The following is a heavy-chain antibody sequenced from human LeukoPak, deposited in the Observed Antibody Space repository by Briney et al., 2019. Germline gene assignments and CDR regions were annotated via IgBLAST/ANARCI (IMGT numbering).Heavy chain of an antibody. CDR2: ISSSSSYI. CDR1: GFTFSSSS. CDR3: ARITMIVVVPPSGGGMDV. J-gene: IGHJ6*02. D-gene: IGHD3-22*01. Sequence: AGSLRLSCAASGFTFSSSSMNWVRQAPGKGLEWVSSISSSSSYIYYADSVKGRFTISRDNAKNSLYLQMNSLRAEDTAVYYCARITMIVVVPPSGGGMDVWGQGTTVTVPS. V-gene: IGHV3-21*01.